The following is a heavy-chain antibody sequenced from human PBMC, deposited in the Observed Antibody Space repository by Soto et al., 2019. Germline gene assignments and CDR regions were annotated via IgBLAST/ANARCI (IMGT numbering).Heavy chain of an antibody. D-gene: IGHD6-13*01. CDR3: ASQLASSTWYDY. V-gene: IGHV4-34*01. CDR2: INHSGST. Sequence: SETLSLTCAVYGGSFSGYYWSWIRQPPGKGLEWIGEINHSGSTNYNPSLKSRVTISVDTSKNQFSLKLSSVTAADTAIYYCASQLASSTWYDYWGQGTLVTVSS. J-gene: IGHJ4*02. CDR1: GGSFSGYY.